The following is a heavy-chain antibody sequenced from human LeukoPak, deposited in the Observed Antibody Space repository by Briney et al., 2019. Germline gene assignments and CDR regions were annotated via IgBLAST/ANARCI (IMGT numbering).Heavy chain of an antibody. Sequence: GGSLRLSCAASGCTFNSYAMTWVRQAPEKGLEWVSSIIDSGISTYYGDSVKGRFTISRDNSKNTLYLQMNSLRAEDTAVYECAKGSRGSYDYWGQGTLVTVSS. D-gene: IGHD1-26*01. V-gene: IGHV3-23*01. CDR3: AKGSRGSYDY. CDR2: IIDSGIST. J-gene: IGHJ4*02. CDR1: GCTFNSYA.